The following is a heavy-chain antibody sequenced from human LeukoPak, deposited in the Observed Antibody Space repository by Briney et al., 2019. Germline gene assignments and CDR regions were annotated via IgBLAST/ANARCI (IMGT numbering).Heavy chain of an antibody. Sequence: ASVKVSCTASGYTFTSYGISWVRQAPGQGLEWMGWISAYNGNTNYAQKLQGRVTMTTDTSTSTAYMELRSLRSDDTAVYYCARKGSCSSTSCYPSGPKDYWGQGTLVTVSS. CDR3: ARKGSCSSTSCYPSGPKDY. D-gene: IGHD2-2*01. CDR1: GYTFTSYG. J-gene: IGHJ4*02. CDR2: ISAYNGNT. V-gene: IGHV1-18*01.